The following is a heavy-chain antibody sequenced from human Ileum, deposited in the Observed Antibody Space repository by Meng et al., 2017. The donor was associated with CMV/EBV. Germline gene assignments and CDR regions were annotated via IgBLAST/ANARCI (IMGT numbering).Heavy chain of an antibody. Sequence: VQLHQWGAGLLNPSEPLPLTCAVYGGSVSVYRGSWIRQPPGKGLQWIGEINDNGDTNYDPSLNSRVTISVDTSKKQFSLRLTSVTAADTAMYYCARGDIAASLEFWDQGTLVTVSS. V-gene: IGHV4-34*01. CDR2: INDNGDT. J-gene: IGHJ4*02. D-gene: IGHD6-13*01. CDR3: ARGDIAASLEF. CDR1: GGSVSVYR.